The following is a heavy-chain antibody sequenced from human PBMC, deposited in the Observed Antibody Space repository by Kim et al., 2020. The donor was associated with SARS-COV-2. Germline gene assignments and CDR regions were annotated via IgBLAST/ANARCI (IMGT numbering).Heavy chain of an antibody. J-gene: IGHJ4*02. CDR3: ARGNNGVSSGYYSHLYYFDY. Sequence: SETLSLTCAVYGGSFSGYYWSWIRQPPGKGLEWIGEINHSGSTNYNPSLKSRVTISVDTSKNQFSLKLSSVTAADTAVYYCARGNNGVSSGYYSHLYYFDYWGQGTLVTVSS. CDR2: INHSGST. V-gene: IGHV4-34*01. CDR1: GGSFSGYY. D-gene: IGHD3-22*01.